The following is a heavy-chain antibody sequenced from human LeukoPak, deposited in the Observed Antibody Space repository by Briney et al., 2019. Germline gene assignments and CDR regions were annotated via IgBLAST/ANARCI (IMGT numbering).Heavy chain of an antibody. CDR2: IYSDGSI. J-gene: IGHJ3*02. V-gene: IGHV3-53*01. D-gene: IGHD1-1*01. CDR3: ARDRRRLRGMNGDGDAFDI. CDR1: GFSVRSNY. Sequence: GGSLRLSCAASGFSVRSNYISWVRQAPGKGLEWVSMIYSDGSIFHADSVKGRFTMSRDNSRNALDLQMNSLRVEDTAVYFCARDRRRLRGMNGDGDAFDIWGQGTMVTVSS.